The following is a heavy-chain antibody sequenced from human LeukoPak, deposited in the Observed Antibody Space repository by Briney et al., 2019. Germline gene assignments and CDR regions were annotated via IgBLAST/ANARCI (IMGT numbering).Heavy chain of an antibody. CDR1: GFTFSSYA. J-gene: IGHJ3*02. V-gene: IGHV3-23*01. CDR3: ARDPNGDYIGAFEI. Sequence: PGGSQRLSCAASGFTFSSYAMMWLRQAPGKGLEWVSAISGGTTLCADSVKGRFTISRDNSKNTLYLQMSSLRVEDTAVYYCARDPNGDYIGAFEIWGQGTMVTVSS. D-gene: IGHD4-17*01. CDR2: ISGGTT.